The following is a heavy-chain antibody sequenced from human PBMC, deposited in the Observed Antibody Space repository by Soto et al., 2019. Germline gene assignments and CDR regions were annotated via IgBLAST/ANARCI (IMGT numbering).Heavy chain of an antibody. D-gene: IGHD3-10*01. Sequence: GGSLRLSCAASGFTFSSYGMHWVRQAPGKGLEWVAVISYDGSNKYYADSVKGRFTISRDNSKNTLYLQMNSLRAEDTAVYYCAKGSNYYGSGSYLTGWGQGTLVTVSS. CDR3: AKGSNYYGSGSYLTG. CDR1: GFTFSSYG. J-gene: IGHJ4*02. V-gene: IGHV3-30*18. CDR2: ISYDGSNK.